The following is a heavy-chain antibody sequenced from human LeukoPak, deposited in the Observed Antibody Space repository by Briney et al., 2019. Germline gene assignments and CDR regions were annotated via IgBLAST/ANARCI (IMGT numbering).Heavy chain of an antibody. CDR2: ISSSSSYI. Sequence: GGSLRLSCAASGFTFSSYSMNWVRQAPGKGLEWVSSISSSSSYIYYADSVKGRFTISRDNAKNSLYLQMNSLRAEDTAVYYCARHGDYGDYGQNWFDPWGQGTLVTVSS. CDR1: GFTFSSYS. J-gene: IGHJ5*02. V-gene: IGHV3-21*01. CDR3: ARHGDYGDYGQNWFDP. D-gene: IGHD4-17*01.